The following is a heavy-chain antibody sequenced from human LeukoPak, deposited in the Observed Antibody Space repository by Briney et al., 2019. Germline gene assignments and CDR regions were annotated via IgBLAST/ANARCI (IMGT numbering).Heavy chain of an antibody. J-gene: IGHJ3*02. D-gene: IGHD3-16*01. CDR1: GITFSSYS. V-gene: IGHV3-21*01. CDR3: AREGGSEAFDI. Sequence: PGGSLRLSCAASGITFSSYSMNWVRQAPGKGLEWVSSISSSSSYIYYADSVKGRFTISRDNAKNSLYLQMNSLRAEDTAVYYCAREGGSEAFDIWGQGTMVTVSS. CDR2: ISSSSSYI.